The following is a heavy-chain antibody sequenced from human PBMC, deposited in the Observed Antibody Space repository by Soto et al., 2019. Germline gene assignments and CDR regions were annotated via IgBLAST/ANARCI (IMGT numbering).Heavy chain of an antibody. CDR1: GYSISSSNW. CDR3: ARREIQGPIDY. CDR2: IYYSGTT. J-gene: IGHJ4*02. D-gene: IGHD1-26*01. Sequence: QVQLQESGPGLVKPSDTLSLTCAVSGYSISSSNWWGWIRQPPGKGLEWIGYIYYSGTTYYNPSLKSRVTMSVDTCKNQCSLKLTSVTAVDTAVYYCARREIQGPIDYWGQGTLVTVSS. V-gene: IGHV4-28*01.